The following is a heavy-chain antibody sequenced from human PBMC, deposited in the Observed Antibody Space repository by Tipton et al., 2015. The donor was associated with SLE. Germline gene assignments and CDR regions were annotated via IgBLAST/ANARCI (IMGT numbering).Heavy chain of an antibody. V-gene: IGHV4-34*01. D-gene: IGHD3-22*01. CDR2: INHSGST. CDR3: ARGRSYDSSGYYFYYYYYMDV. J-gene: IGHJ6*03. CDR1: GGSFSGYY. Sequence: TLSLTCAVYGGSFSGYYWSWIRQPPGKGLEWIGEINHSGSTNYNPSLKSRVTISVDTSKNQFSLKLSSVTAADTAVYYCARGRSYDSSGYYFYYYYYMDVWGKGTMVTVSS.